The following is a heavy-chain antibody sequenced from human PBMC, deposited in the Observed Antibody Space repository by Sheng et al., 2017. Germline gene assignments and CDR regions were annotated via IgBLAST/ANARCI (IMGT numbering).Heavy chain of an antibody. CDR3: TRAGEPRYSGSYNAFDY. J-gene: IGHJ4*02. CDR1: GGSISSSSYY. CDR2: IYYSGST. D-gene: IGHD1-26*01. Sequence: QLQLQESGPGLVKPSETLSLTCTVSGGSISSSSYYWGWIRQPPGKGLEWIGSIYYSGSTYYNPSLKSRVTISVDTSKNQFSLKLSSVTAADTAVYYCTRAGEPRYSGSYNAFDYWGQGTLVTVSS. V-gene: IGHV4-39*07.